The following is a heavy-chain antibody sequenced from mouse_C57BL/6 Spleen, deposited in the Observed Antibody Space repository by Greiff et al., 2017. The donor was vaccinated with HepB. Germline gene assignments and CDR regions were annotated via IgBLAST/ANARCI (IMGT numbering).Heavy chain of an antibody. D-gene: IGHD1-1*01. CDR3: ARILEGYYAMDY. CDR1: GFTFSDYG. Sequence: DVKLVESGGGLVKPGGSLKLSCAASGFTFSDYGMHWVRQAPEKGLEWVAYISSGSSTIYYADTVKGRFTISRDNAKNTLFLQMTSLRSEDTAMYYCARILEGYYAMDYWGQGTSVTVSS. CDR2: ISSGSSTI. J-gene: IGHJ4*01. V-gene: IGHV5-17*01.